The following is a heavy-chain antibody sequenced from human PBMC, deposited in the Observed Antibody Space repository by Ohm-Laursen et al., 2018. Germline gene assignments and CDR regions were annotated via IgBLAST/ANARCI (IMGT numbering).Heavy chain of an antibody. D-gene: IGHD6-13*01. CDR2: ISGSGGST. V-gene: IGHV3-23*01. Sequence: SLRLSCTASGFTFSSYAMSWVRQAPGKGLEWVSAISGSGGSTYYADSVKGRFTISRDNAKNSLYLQMNSLRAEDTAVYYCASRSWIAAAGTYNWFDPWGQGTLVTVSS. CDR1: GFTFSSYA. CDR3: ASRSWIAAAGTYNWFDP. J-gene: IGHJ5*02.